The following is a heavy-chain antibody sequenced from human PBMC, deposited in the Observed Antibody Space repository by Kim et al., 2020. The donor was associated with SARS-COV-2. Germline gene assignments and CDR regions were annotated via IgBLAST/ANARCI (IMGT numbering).Heavy chain of an antibody. CDR1: GGSISSYY. CDR2: IYYSGST. Sequence: SETLSLTCTVSGGSISSYYWSWIRQPPGKGLEWIGYIYYSGSTNYNPSLKSRVTISVDTSKNQFSLKLSSVTAADTAVYYCARDDSGGTLFDYGMDVWG. V-gene: IGHV4-59*01. D-gene: IGHD2-21*01. J-gene: IGHJ6*02. CDR3: ARDDSGGTLFDYGMDV.